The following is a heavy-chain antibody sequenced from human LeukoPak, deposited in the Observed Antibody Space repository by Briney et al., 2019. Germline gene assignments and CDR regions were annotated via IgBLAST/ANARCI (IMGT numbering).Heavy chain of an antibody. CDR1: GFTFSSYG. J-gene: IGHJ4*02. D-gene: IGHD3-3*01. V-gene: IGHV3-33*01. CDR3: ARDRRSPLDY. Sequence: GRSLRLSCAASGFTFSSYGMHWVRQAPGKGLEWVAVIWYGGSNKYYADSVKGRFTISRDNSKNTLYLQMNSLRAEDTAVYYCARDRRSPLDYWGQGTLVTVSS. CDR2: IWYGGSNK.